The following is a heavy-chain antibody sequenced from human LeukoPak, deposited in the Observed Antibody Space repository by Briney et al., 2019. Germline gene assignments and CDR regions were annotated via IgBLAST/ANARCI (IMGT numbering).Heavy chain of an antibody. V-gene: IGHV3-21*06. CDR2: ISASSNYI. J-gene: IGHJ4*02. CDR1: GFTFSNTN. D-gene: IGHD3-16*01. Sequence: PGGSLRLSCAASGFTFSNTNMNWVRQAPGKGLKWVSFISASSNYIYYADSVKGRFTISRDNAQNSLYLQMNSLRAEDTAVYYCAGERSDMIGDWGQGTLVTVSS. CDR3: AGERSDMIGD.